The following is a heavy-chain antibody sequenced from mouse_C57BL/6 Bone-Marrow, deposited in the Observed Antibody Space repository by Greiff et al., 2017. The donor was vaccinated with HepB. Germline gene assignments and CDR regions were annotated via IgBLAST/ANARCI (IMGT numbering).Heavy chain of an antibody. CDR1: GFTFSDFY. V-gene: IGHV7-1*01. CDR2: SRNKANDYTT. J-gene: IGHJ4*01. CDR3: ARGYDYDAMDY. Sequence: VKVVESGGGLVQSGRSLRLSCATSGFTFSDFYMEWVRQAPGKGLEWIAASRNKANDYTTEYSASVKGRFIVSRDTSQSILYLQMNALRAEDTAIYYCARGYDYDAMDYWGQGTSVTVSS.